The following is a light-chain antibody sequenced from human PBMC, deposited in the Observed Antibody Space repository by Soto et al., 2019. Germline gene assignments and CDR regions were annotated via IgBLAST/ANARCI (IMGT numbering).Light chain of an antibody. CDR2: EVN. CDR1: SSDVGGYNY. Sequence: QSVRTQPASVSGSPGQSITISCTGTSSDVGGYNYVSWYQQYPGKAPKLMISEVNDRPSGVSNRFSGSKSGNTASLTISGLQAEDEADYYCSSYTRSSTWVFGGGTKLTVL. J-gene: IGLJ3*02. CDR3: SSYTRSSTWV. V-gene: IGLV2-14*01.